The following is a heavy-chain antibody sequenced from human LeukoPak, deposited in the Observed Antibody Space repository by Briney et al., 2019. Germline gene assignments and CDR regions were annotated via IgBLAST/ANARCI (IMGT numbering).Heavy chain of an antibody. J-gene: IGHJ4*02. D-gene: IGHD3-10*01. CDR2: ISWNSGSI. CDR1: GFTFDDYA. Sequence: TGGSLRLSCAASGFTFDDYAMHWVRQAPGKGLEWVSGISWNSGSIGYADSVKGRFTISRDNAKNSLYLQMNSLRAEDTALYYCAKDSSRRYGSGSYYRLWGQGTLVTVSS. V-gene: IGHV3-9*01. CDR3: AKDSSRRYGSGSYYRL.